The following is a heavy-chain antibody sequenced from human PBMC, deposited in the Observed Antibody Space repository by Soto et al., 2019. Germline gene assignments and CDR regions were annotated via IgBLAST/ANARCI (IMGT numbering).Heavy chain of an antibody. J-gene: IGHJ1*01. V-gene: IGHV5-51*01. CDR1: GYSFTSYW. Sequence: PGESLKISCKGSGYSFTSYWIGWVRQMPGKGLEWMGIIYPGDSDTRYSPSFQGQVTISADKSISTAYLQWSSLKASDTAMYYCARSDKTYCSGGSCRYFQHWGPGTLVTVSS. D-gene: IGHD2-15*01. CDR2: IYPGDSDT. CDR3: ARSDKTYCSGGSCRYFQH.